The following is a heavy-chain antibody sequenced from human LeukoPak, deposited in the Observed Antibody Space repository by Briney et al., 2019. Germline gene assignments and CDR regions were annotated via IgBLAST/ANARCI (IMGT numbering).Heavy chain of an antibody. Sequence: GGSLRLSCGASGFTFSSHAVSWVRQAPGTGVEWVSAVSGSGRDTYYADSVKGRFTISRDNSKNTVYLQMNSLRVEDTALYYCAKERGSGSYADYWGQGTLVTVSS. CDR3: AKERGSGSYADY. V-gene: IGHV3-23*01. J-gene: IGHJ4*02. D-gene: IGHD3-10*01. CDR2: VSGSGRDT. CDR1: GFTFSSHA.